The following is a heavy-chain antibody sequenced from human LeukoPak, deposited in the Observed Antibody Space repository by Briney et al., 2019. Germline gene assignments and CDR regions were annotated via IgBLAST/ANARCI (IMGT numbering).Heavy chain of an antibody. CDR3: AKWIYDFWSGYDY. D-gene: IGHD3-3*01. J-gene: IGHJ4*02. CDR2: ISGSGGST. Sequence: PGGSLRLSFAASGFTFSSYAMSWVRQAPGKGLEWVSAISGSGGSTYYADSVKGRFTISRDNSKNTLYLQMNSLRAEDTAVYYCAKWIYDFWSGYDYWGQGTLVTVSS. V-gene: IGHV3-23*01. CDR1: GFTFSSYA.